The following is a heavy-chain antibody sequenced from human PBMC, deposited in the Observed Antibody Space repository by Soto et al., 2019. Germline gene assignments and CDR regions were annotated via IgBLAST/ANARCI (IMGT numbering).Heavy chain of an antibody. Sequence: QVQLQESGPGLVKPSQTLSLTCTVSGGSISSGGYYWSWIRQHPGKGLEWIGYIYYSGSTYYNPSLKSRVTISVDTSKNQFSLKLSSVTAADTAVYYCAMGPFDYYGSGSPDYYYGMDVWGQGTTVTVSS. CDR3: AMGPFDYYGSGSPDYYYGMDV. D-gene: IGHD3-10*01. J-gene: IGHJ6*02. CDR2: IYYSGST. V-gene: IGHV4-31*03. CDR1: GGSISSGGYY.